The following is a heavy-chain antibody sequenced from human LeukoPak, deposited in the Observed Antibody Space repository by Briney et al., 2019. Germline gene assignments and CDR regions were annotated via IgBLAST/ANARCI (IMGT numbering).Heavy chain of an antibody. CDR2: IKQDGGET. CDR1: GFSFSTYW. J-gene: IGHJ4*02. V-gene: IGHV3-7*01. CDR3: ARSGVKSGYNSSWYSKEYYFDY. Sequence: GGSLRLSCAASGFSFSTYWMTWVRQAPGKGLEWVANIKQDGGETYYVDSVKGRFTISRDNAKNSLYLQMNSLRAEDTAVYYCARSGVKSGYNSSWYSKEYYFDYWGQGTLVTVSS. D-gene: IGHD6-13*01.